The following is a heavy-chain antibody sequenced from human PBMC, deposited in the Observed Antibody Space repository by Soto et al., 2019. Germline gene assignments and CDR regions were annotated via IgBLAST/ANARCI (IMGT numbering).Heavy chain of an antibody. D-gene: IGHD2-2*01. CDR3: AHGSCSSAACYPNPYLYY. V-gene: IGHV2-5*02. J-gene: IGHJ4*02. CDR2: IYWDDDE. Sequence: QITLKESGPTLVKPTQPLTLTCTLSGFSLSTTAEGVGWIRQPPGKALEWLALIYWDDDERYSPSLKSRLTIDKDTSKNQVVLTMTTVDPVDTATYYCAHGSCSSAACYPNPYLYYWGQGILVTVSS. CDR1: GFSLSTTAEG.